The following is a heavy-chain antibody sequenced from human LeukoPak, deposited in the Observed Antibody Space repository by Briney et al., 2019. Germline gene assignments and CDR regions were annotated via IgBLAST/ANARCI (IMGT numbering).Heavy chain of an antibody. CDR2: ISYDESKK. CDR1: GCTFTSYV. Sequence: PAGSLTLSCAASGCTFTSYVMHWVRQPPATGLQWVALISYDESKKYYANSVQGRFPISRDNSKYKLYLQMNRLRAEDRAVFYCARPRGAAAGTFGFDPWGQGTLVTVSS. V-gene: IGHV3-30*03. D-gene: IGHD6-13*01. J-gene: IGHJ5*02. CDR3: ARPRGAAAGTFGFDP.